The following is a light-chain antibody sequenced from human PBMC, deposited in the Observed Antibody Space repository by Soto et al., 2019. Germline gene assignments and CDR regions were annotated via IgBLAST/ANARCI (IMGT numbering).Light chain of an antibody. CDR2: HDT. V-gene: IGLV3-1*01. CDR3: QAWDSSTAV. Sequence: SYELTQPPSVSVSPGQTASITCSGDKLGDKFACWYQQKPGQSPVLLIYHDTKRPSGIPARFSGSNSGNTATLTISGTQALDEADYYCQAWDSSTAVFGGGTKVTVL. CDR1: KLGDKF. J-gene: IGLJ2*01.